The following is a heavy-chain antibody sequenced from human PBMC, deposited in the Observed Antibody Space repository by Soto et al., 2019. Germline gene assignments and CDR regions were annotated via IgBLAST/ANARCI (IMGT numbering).Heavy chain of an antibody. J-gene: IGHJ4*02. V-gene: IGHV3-23*01. CDR1: GFTFSSYA. D-gene: IGHD2-15*01. CDR3: AKGQGWSYYYDS. Sequence: EVQLLESGGGLVQPVGSLRLSCAASGFTFSSYAMSWVRLAPGKGLEWFSSIGGSGGTYYADSVKGRFTISRDNSKNMLYLHLNSLRAEDTAMYYCAKGQGWSYYYDSWGQGTLVTVSS. CDR2: IGGSGGT.